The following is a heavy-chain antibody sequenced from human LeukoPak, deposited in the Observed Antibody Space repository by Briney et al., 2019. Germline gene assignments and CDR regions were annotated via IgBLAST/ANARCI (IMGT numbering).Heavy chain of an antibody. V-gene: IGHV4-34*01. J-gene: IGHJ4*02. CDR1: GGSFSGYY. CDR2: INHSGST. D-gene: IGHD6-13*01. Sequence: SETLSPTCAVYGGSFSGYYWSWIRQPPGKGLEWIGEINHSGSTNYNPSLKSRVTISVDTSKNQFSLKLSSVTAADTAVYYCARFPGIAAAGDYWGQGTLVTVSS. CDR3: ARFPGIAAAGDY.